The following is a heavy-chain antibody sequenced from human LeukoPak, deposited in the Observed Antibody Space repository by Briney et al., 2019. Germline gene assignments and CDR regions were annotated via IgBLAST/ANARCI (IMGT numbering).Heavy chain of an antibody. CDR1: GAPITTSNHY. CDR2: IYYSGHT. J-gene: IGHJ4*02. V-gene: IGHV4-39*01. D-gene: IGHD1-26*01. CDR3: AAPSGPTYYSPVDF. Sequence: SETLSLTCTVSGAPITTSNHYWGWIRQTPGKTLEWIANIYYSGHTLYNPSLKSRALISVDTSSNQFSLRLTSVTAADTAVYYCAAPSGPTYYSPVDFWGQGTSVSVSS.